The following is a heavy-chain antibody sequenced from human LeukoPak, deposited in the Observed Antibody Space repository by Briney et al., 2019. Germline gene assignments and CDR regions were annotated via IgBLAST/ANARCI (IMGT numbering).Heavy chain of an antibody. D-gene: IGHD6-13*01. CDR1: GFTFSSYW. CDR2: MKYDGSEK. Sequence: GGSLRLSCAAPGFTFSSYWMSWVRQATGKVLERVANMKYDGSEKYYVDSVKGRFTISRDNAKNSLYLQMNSLRAEDTAVYYCARDIEAAGLFLDYWGQGTLVTVSS. V-gene: IGHV3-7*01. J-gene: IGHJ4*02. CDR3: ARDIEAAGLFLDY.